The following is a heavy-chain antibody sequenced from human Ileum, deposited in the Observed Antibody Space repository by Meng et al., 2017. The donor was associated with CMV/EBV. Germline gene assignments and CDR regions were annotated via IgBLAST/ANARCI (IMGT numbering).Heavy chain of an antibody. V-gene: IGHV2-5*02. Sequence: HITLKELGPRQVHPAKTLTLTCTFSVSPLSTNGMGVGWIRQPPGQALEWLALIYWDDDKHYRPSLKSRLAITTDSSKNHVVLIMTNMDPLDTATYYCVRRRGGGSGWTWFDSWGQGILVTVSS. CDR2: IYWDDDK. CDR1: VSPLSTNGMG. D-gene: IGHD6-19*01. J-gene: IGHJ5*01. CDR3: VRRRGGGSGWTWFDS.